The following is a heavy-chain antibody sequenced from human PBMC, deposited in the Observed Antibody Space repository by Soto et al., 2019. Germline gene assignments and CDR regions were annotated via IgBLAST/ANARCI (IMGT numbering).Heavy chain of an antibody. V-gene: IGHV1-3*01. CDR3: ARDLGITMVSNSYYGMHV. J-gene: IGHJ6*02. D-gene: IGHD3-10*01. CDR1: GYTFTSYA. Sequence: GASVKVSCKASGYTFTSYAMHWVRQAPGQRLEWMGWINAGNGNTKYSQKFQGRVTITRDTSASTAYMELSSLRSEDTAVYYCARDLGITMVSNSYYGMHVSGPATTATVSS. CDR2: INAGNGNT.